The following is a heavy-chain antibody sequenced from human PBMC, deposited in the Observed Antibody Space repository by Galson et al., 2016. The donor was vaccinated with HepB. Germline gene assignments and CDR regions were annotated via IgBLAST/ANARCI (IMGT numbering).Heavy chain of an antibody. CDR2: IIPNFGAA. CDR3: ARVYRDSNYEWFDP. V-gene: IGHV1-69*13. CDR1: GGPFSNHA. D-gene: IGHD4-11*01. J-gene: IGHJ5*02. Sequence: SVKVSCKASGGPFSNHAISWVRQAPGQGLEYMGGIIPNFGAANYAQEFQGRVAITADDTTTTAYMGLGSLTSEDTAVYYCARVYRDSNYEWFDPWGQGTLVIVSS.